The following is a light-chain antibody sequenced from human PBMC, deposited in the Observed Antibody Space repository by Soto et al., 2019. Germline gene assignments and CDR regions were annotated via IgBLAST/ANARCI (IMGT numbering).Light chain of an antibody. V-gene: IGKV3-20*01. CDR2: DSS. Sequence: IVLTQSPGTLSSSPGERATLSCRASQSVSGRRLAWYQQKAGQAPRLLIYDSSTRATGVPDRFSGSGSGTDFTLTISRLEPEDFVQYHCQQYGDLPWTFGQGTKVEI. J-gene: IGKJ1*01. CDR1: QSVSGRR. CDR3: QQYGDLPWT.